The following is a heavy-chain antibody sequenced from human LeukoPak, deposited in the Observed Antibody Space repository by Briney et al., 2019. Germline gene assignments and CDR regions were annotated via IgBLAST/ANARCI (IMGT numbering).Heavy chain of an antibody. V-gene: IGHV3-74*01. CDR1: GFTFSSYW. CDR2: INSDGSTT. D-gene: IGHD6-13*01. Sequence: GGSLRLSCAASGFTFSSYWMHCVRQAPGKGLVWVSRINSDGSTTSYADSVKGRFTISRDNAKNTLYLQMNSLRAEDTAVYYCVRVSDPTTVGSSTYSSSWYLRDWGQGTLVTVSS. J-gene: IGHJ4*02. CDR3: VRVSDPTTVGSSTYSSSWYLRD.